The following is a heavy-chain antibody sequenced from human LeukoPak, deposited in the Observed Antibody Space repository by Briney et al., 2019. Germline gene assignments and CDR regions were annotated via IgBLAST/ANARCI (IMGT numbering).Heavy chain of an antibody. Sequence: GGSLRLSCAASGFTVSSNYMSWIRQAPGKGLEWVSVIYSGGSTYYADSVKGRFTISRDNSKNTLYLQMNSLRAEDTAVYYCARGDYYYYYMDVWGKGTTVTVSS. CDR3: ARGDYYYYYMDV. CDR1: GFTVSSNY. CDR2: IYSGGST. J-gene: IGHJ6*03. V-gene: IGHV3-66*02.